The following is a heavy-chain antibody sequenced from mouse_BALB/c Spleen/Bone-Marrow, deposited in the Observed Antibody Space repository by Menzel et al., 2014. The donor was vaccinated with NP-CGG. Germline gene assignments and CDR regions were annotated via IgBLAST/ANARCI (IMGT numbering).Heavy chain of an antibody. V-gene: IGHV2-9*02. J-gene: IGHJ3*01. D-gene: IGHD2-4*01. CDR2: IWAGGST. CDR1: GFSLTSYG. CDR3: ARVSSTMITTVFAY. Sequence: VQLQQSGPGLVAPSQSLSITCTVSGFSLTSYGVHWVRQPPGKGLEWLGVIWAGGSTSYNSALMSRLSISKDNSKSQVFLKMNSLQTDDTAMYYCARVSSTMITTVFAYWGQGTLVTVSA.